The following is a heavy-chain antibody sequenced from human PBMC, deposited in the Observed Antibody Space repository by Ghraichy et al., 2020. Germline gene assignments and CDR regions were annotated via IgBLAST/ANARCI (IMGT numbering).Heavy chain of an antibody. V-gene: IGHV3-13*01. J-gene: IGHJ2*01. CDR1: GFTFSGSD. CDR3: VREGWTLRNDWNDWHFDL. CDR2: IGTGYDT. D-gene: IGHD1-1*01. Sequence: GGSLRLSCAASGFTFSGSDMHWVRQATGKGLEWVSAIGTGYDTYYPDSVKGRFTISRENAKNSLYLQMNSLRVGDTAVYYCVREGWTLRNDWNDWHFDLWGRGTLVTVSS.